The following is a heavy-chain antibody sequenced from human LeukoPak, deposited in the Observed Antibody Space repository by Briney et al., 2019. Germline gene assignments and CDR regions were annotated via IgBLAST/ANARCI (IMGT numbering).Heavy chain of an antibody. CDR1: GFTFSSYS. D-gene: IGHD3-10*01. CDR3: AMAGVDY. Sequence: GGSLRLSCAASGFTFSSYSMNWVRQAPGKGLEWVSSISSSSYIYYADSVKGRFTVSRDNAKNSLYLQMNSLRAEDTAVYYCAMAGVDYWGQGTLVTVSS. V-gene: IGHV3-21*06. J-gene: IGHJ4*02. CDR2: ISSSSYI.